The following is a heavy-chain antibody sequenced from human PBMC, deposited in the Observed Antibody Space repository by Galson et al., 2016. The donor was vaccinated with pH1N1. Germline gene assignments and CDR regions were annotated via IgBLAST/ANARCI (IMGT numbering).Heavy chain of an antibody. D-gene: IGHD2-21*01. J-gene: IGHJ5*02. V-gene: IGHV5-51*03. CDR1: GYKFTTYW. CDR2: IYPDDSDT. CDR3: ARGLLSGFDP. Sequence: QSGAEVKKPGESLKISCEVFGYKFTTYWIGWVRQMPGKGLEWMGIIYPDDSDTRYNPAFQGQVTISVDKSINTAYLQWSSLKASDTAIYYCARGLLSGFDPWGQGTLVIASS.